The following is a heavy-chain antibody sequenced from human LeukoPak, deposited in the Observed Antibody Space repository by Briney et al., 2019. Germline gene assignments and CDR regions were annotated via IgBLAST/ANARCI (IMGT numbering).Heavy chain of an antibody. CDR3: AKGTKDFWSGYIDY. Sequence: PGGSLRLSCAASGFTFSSYGMHWVRQAPGKGLEWVAFIRYDGSNKYYADSVKGRFTISRDNSKNTLYLQMNSLRAEDTAVYYCAKGTKDFWSGYIDYWGQGTLVTVSS. D-gene: IGHD3-3*01. J-gene: IGHJ4*02. V-gene: IGHV3-30*02. CDR1: GFTFSSYG. CDR2: IRYDGSNK.